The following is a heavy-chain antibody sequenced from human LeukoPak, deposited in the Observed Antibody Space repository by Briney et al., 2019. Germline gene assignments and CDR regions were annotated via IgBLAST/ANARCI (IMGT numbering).Heavy chain of an antibody. CDR3: ARLYYGILTGYYKGWFDP. Sequence: SVKVSCKASGGTFSSYAISWVRQAPGQGLEWMGRIIPILGIANYAQKFQGRVTITADKSTSTAYMELSSLRSEDTAVYYCARLYYGILTGYYKGWFDPWGQGTLVTVSS. CDR2: IIPILGIA. V-gene: IGHV1-69*04. D-gene: IGHD3-9*01. CDR1: GGTFSSYA. J-gene: IGHJ5*02.